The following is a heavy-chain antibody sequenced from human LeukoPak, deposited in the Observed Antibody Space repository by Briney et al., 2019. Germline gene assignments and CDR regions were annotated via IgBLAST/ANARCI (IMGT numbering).Heavy chain of an antibody. V-gene: IGHV4-39*01. Sequence: SETLSLTCTVSGGSISSSSYYWGWIRQPPGKGLEWIGSIYYSGSTYYNPSLKSRVTISVDTSKNQFSLKLSSVTAADTAVYYCARFREEVVAALYYYYMDVWGKGTTVTVSS. CDR2: IYYSGST. J-gene: IGHJ6*03. CDR3: ARFREEVVAALYYYYMDV. CDR1: GGSISSSSYY. D-gene: IGHD2-15*01.